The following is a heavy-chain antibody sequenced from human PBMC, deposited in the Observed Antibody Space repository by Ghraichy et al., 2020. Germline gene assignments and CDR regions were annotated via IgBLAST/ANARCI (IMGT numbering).Heavy chain of an antibody. D-gene: IGHD3-9*01. J-gene: IGHJ3*02. V-gene: IGHV4-39*01. CDR3: ARPREELRYFDWLLDAFDI. Sequence: SETLSLTCTVSGGSISSSSYYWGWIRQPPGKGLEWIGSIYYSGSTYYNPSLKSRVTISVDTSKNQFSLKLSSVTAADTAVYYCARPREELRYFDWLLDAFDIWGQGTMVTVSS. CDR2: IYYSGST. CDR1: GGSISSSSYY.